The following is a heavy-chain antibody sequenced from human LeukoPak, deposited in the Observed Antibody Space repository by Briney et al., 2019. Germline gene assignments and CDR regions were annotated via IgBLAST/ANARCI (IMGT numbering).Heavy chain of an antibody. D-gene: IGHD2-2*01. CDR3: ARAYQLRWNNYFDY. Sequence: GSSVKVSCKASGGTFSSYTISWVRQAPGQGLEWMGWISAYNGNTNYAQKLQGRVTMTTDTSTSTAYMELRSLRSDDTAVYYCARAYQLRWNNYFDYWGQGTLVTVSS. CDR1: GGTFSSYT. CDR2: ISAYNGNT. J-gene: IGHJ4*02. V-gene: IGHV1-18*01.